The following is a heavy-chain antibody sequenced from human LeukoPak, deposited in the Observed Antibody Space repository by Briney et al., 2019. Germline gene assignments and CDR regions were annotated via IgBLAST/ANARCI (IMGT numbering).Heavy chain of an antibody. Sequence: PGRSLRLSCAASGFPFSSYYMHWVRQAPGRGLVWVALIKPNSTNINYADSVRGRFTISRDNSKNTLSLQMDSLRGEDTAVYYCVSDAVLVETPGGDFDFWGQGTLVRVSS. CDR1: GFPFSSYY. J-gene: IGHJ4*02. V-gene: IGHV3-33*08. CDR2: IKPNSTNI. D-gene: IGHD2-21*02. CDR3: VSDAVLVETPGGDFDF.